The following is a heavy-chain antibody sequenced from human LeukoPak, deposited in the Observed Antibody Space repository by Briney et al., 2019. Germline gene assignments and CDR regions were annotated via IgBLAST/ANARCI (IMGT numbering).Heavy chain of an antibody. CDR1: GGSISRHF. D-gene: IGHD3-22*01. V-gene: IGHV4-59*11. CDR3: ARLLDNDSSGDPDTFDM. J-gene: IGHJ3*02. CDR2: IHYSGRT. Sequence: PSETMSLTCSVSGGSISRHFWSWIRQPPGKGLDWIAFIHYSGRTKYNPSLRNRVTISIDTSENNFSLKLTSVTAADTAVYYCARLLDNDSSGDPDTFDMWGQGTVVSVSS.